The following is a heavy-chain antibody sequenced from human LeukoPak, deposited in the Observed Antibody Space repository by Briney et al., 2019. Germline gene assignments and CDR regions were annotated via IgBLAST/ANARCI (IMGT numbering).Heavy chain of an antibody. CDR3: AREARRESSGWFVEY. CDR2: IKQDGSDK. D-gene: IGHD6-19*01. V-gene: IGHV3-7*01. Sequence: GESLRPSCAASGFTFSTYWMSWVRQAPGKGLEWVANIKQDGSDKYYVDSVKGRFTISRDNAKNSLYLQMNSLRAEDTAVYYCAREARRESSGWFVEYWGQGTLVTVSS. J-gene: IGHJ4*02. CDR1: GFTFSTYW.